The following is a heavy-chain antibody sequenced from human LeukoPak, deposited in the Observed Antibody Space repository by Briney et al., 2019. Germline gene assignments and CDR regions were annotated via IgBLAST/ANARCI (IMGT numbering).Heavy chain of an antibody. Sequence: ASVKVFCKASGYTFTGYYMHWVRQAPGQGLEWMGWINPNSGGTNYAQKFQGRVTMTRDTSISTAYMELSRLRSDDTAVYYCASSAIDYYGSGSYFDYWGRGTLVTVSS. D-gene: IGHD3-10*01. CDR2: INPNSGGT. V-gene: IGHV1-2*02. CDR1: GYTFTGYY. CDR3: ASSAIDYYGSGSYFDY. J-gene: IGHJ4*02.